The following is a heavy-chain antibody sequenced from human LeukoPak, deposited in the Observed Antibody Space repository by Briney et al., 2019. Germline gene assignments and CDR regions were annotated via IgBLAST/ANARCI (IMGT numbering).Heavy chain of an antibody. J-gene: IGHJ6*03. V-gene: IGHV1-69*13. D-gene: IGHD3-22*01. CDR3: ARTTYYYDSSGYYTGYYMDV. CDR2: IIPIFGTA. CDR1: GGTFSSYA. Sequence: SVKVSCKASGGTFSSYAISWVRQAPGQGLEWMGGIIPIFGTANYAQKFQGRVTITADESTSTAYMELSSLRSEDTAVYYCARTTYYYDSSGYYTGYYMDVWGKGTTVTVSS.